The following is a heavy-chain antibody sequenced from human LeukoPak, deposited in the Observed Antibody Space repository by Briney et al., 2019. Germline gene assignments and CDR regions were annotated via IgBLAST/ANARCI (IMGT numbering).Heavy chain of an antibody. Sequence: GASVKVSCTASGYTFTSYGISWVRQAPGQGLGWMGWISAYNGDKNYAQKLQGRVTMTTDTSTSKAYMELRSLRSDDTAVYYCAREGDTYYYDSSDGAFDIWGQGTMVTVPS. D-gene: IGHD3-22*01. J-gene: IGHJ3*02. V-gene: IGHV1-18*01. CDR2: ISAYNGDK. CDR3: AREGDTYYYDSSDGAFDI. CDR1: GYTFTSYG.